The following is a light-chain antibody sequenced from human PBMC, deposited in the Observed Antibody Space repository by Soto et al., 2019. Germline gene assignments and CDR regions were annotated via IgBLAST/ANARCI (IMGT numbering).Light chain of an antibody. V-gene: IGLV2-14*01. J-gene: IGLJ1*01. CDR3: NSYRTVSTYV. Sequence: QSALTQPASVSGSPGQSITIACTGTSSDIGGYNFVFWYQQHPGKAPKLLIYDVGNWPSGVSNRFSGSKSGNTASLTISGLQAEDEAHYYCNSYRTVSTYVFGTGTKVTVL. CDR1: SSDIGGYNF. CDR2: DVG.